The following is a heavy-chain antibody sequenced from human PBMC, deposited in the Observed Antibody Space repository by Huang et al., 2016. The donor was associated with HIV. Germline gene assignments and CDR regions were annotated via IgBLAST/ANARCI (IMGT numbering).Heavy chain of an antibody. CDR2: IVPIFRRT. J-gene: IGHJ6*03. V-gene: IGHV1-69*13. CDR1: GGTFSSYG. D-gene: IGHD3-10*01. Sequence: QVQLVQSGAEMKKPGSSVKVSCTAPGGTFSSYGISWVRQAPGQGLEWMGGIVPIFRRTDCAQKFQGRLTITADESTSTAYMELSSLRSQDSAIYFCARGVFDGVWSGDLLPHFYYMDVWGKGTTVTVSS. CDR3: ARGVFDGVWSGDLLPHFYYMDV.